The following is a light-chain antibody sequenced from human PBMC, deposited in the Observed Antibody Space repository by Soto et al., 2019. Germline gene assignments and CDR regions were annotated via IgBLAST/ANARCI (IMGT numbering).Light chain of an antibody. CDR3: QQDNS. V-gene: IGKV1-5*03. J-gene: IGKJ3*01. Sequence: DIQMTQSPSTLSASVGDRVTITCRVSQSVSSWLAWYQQKPGKAPKLLINKVSNLESGVPSRFRGSRSGTEFTLTISSLQPDDIATYYCQQDNSFGPGTKVYIK. CDR1: QSVSSW. CDR2: KVS.